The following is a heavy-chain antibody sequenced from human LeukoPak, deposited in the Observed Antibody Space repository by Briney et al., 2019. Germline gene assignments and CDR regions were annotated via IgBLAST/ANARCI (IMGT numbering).Heavy chain of an antibody. Sequence: GGSLRLSCAASGFTFSSYAMSWVRQAPGKGLEWVSAISGIGGRPYYADSVKGRFTISRDNSKNTPYLQMNSLRAEDTAVYYCAKTNCSSTSCLLLLDYWGQGTLVTVSS. CDR3: AKTNCSSTSCLLLLDY. V-gene: IGHV3-23*01. CDR1: GFTFSSYA. CDR2: ISGIGGRP. D-gene: IGHD2-2*01. J-gene: IGHJ4*02.